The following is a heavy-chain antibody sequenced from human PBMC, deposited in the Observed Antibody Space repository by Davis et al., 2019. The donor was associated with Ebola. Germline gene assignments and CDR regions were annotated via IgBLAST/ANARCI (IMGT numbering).Heavy chain of an antibody. CDR3: ARGPRSYFRAGGDDY. J-gene: IGHJ4*02. CDR1: GGTFSSYT. CDR2: IIPILGIA. V-gene: IGHV1-69*02. D-gene: IGHD3-10*01. Sequence: AASVKVSCKASGGTFSSYTISWVRQAPGQGLEWMGRIIPILGIANYAQKFQGRVTITADKSTSTAYMELSSLKASDTAMYYCARGPRSYFRAGGDDYWGQGTLVTVSS.